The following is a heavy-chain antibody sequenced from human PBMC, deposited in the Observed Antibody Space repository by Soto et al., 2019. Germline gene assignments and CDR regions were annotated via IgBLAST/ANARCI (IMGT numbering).Heavy chain of an antibody. J-gene: IGHJ5*02. CDR3: ARNREYYYDSSGYYRNWLDP. D-gene: IGHD3-22*01. Sequence: PSETLSLTCAVSGGSISSTDWWPWVRKPPGKGLEWIGEIYHIGHTNYNPSLESRVTISLDKSRNQFSLKVNSMTAADTAIYYCARNREYYYDSSGYYRNWLDPLGQGTLVTVSS. V-gene: IGHV4-4*02. CDR1: GGSISSTDW. CDR2: IYHIGHT.